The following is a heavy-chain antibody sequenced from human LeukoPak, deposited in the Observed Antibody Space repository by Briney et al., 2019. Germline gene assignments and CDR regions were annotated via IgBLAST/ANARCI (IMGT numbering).Heavy chain of an antibody. CDR1: GGTFSSYA. D-gene: IGHD3-16*01. CDR3: AGSLGGTTPDY. CDR2: IIPTLGIA. J-gene: IGHJ4*02. V-gene: IGHV1-69*04. Sequence: GASVKVSCKASGGTFSSYAISWVRQAPGQGLEWMGRIIPTLGIANYAQKFQGRVTITADKSTSTAYMELSSLRSEDTAVYYCAGSLGGTTPDYWGQGTLVTVSS.